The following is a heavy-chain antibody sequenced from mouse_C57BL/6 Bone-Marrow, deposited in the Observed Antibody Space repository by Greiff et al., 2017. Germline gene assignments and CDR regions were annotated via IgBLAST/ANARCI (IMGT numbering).Heavy chain of an antibody. CDR2: IHPTSCST. V-gene: IGHV1-64*01. D-gene: IGHD1-1*01. CDR1: FSTFPLSF. CDR3: ARGGLLYGSSPFWYFDV. Sequence: QVQLQQPAAALFPPVASLPCCLPSSFSTFPLSFIPFFNHIPLQFLYFIVLIHPTSCSTNYNDKFNINATLTVDKSSSTAYMQLSSLTSEDSAVYYCARGGLLYGSSPFWYFDVWGTGTTVTVSS. J-gene: IGHJ1*03.